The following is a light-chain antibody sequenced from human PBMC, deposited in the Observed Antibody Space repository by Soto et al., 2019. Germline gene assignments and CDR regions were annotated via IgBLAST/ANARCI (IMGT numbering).Light chain of an antibody. CDR2: EVS. Sequence: QSALPQPASVSGSPGQSITISCTGTSSDVGGYNYVSWYQQHPGKAPKLMIYEVSNRPSGVSNRFSGSKSGNTASLTISGLQAEDEADYYCSSYTSSSTPSFGGGTKVTVL. V-gene: IGLV2-14*01. J-gene: IGLJ2*01. CDR3: SSYTSSSTPS. CDR1: SSDVGGYNY.